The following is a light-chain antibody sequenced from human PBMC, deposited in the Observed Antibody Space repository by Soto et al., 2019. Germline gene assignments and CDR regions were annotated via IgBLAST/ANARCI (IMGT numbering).Light chain of an antibody. V-gene: IGLV4-69*01. CDR3: QTWGTGIHV. J-gene: IGLJ1*01. CDR1: SGHSRYA. Sequence: QAVLTQSPSASASLGASVKLTCTLSSGHSRYAIAWHQQQPEKGPRYLMKVNSDGSHSKGDGIPDRFSGSSSGAERYLTISSLQSEDEADYYCQTWGTGIHVFGTGTKLTVL. CDR2: VNSDGSH.